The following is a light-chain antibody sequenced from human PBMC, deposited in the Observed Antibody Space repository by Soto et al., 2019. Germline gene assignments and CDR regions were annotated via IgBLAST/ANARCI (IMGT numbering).Light chain of an antibody. V-gene: IGKV3-15*01. CDR3: QQYNNWPPLT. CDR1: KSVNNN. J-gene: IGKJ4*01. Sequence: EIVMTQSPATLSVSPGERAILSCRASKSVNNNLAWYQQKPGQAPRLLIYGASTRATGIPARFSGSGSGTEFTLSISSLQSEDSAIYYCQQYNNWPPLTFGGGTKVKIK. CDR2: GAS.